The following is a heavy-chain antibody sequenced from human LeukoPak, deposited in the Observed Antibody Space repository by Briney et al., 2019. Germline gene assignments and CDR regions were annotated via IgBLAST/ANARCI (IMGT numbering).Heavy chain of an antibody. CDR2: IYYSGST. V-gene: IGHV4-59*01. Sequence: SETLSLTCTVSGGSISSYYWTWIRQPPGKGLEWIGYIYYSGSTNYNPSLKSRVTISVDTSKNQFPLRLSSVTAADTAVYYCARVSGDQLLTFGYWGQGTLVTVSS. J-gene: IGHJ4*02. CDR3: ARVSGDQLLTFGY. CDR1: GGSISSYY. D-gene: IGHD2-2*01.